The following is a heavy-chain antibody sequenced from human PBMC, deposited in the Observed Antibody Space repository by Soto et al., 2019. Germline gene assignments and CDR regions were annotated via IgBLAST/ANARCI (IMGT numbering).Heavy chain of an antibody. Sequence: PSETLSLTCAVYGGSFSGYYWSWIRQPPGKGLEWIGEINHSGSTNYNPSLKSRVTISVDTSKNQFSLKLSSVTAADTAVYYCARMKRGHRYSNSSYYYYGMDVWGQGTTVTVSS. CDR3: ARMKRGHRYSNSSYYYYGMDV. CDR2: INHSGST. D-gene: IGHD4-4*01. J-gene: IGHJ6*02. V-gene: IGHV4-34*01. CDR1: GGSFSGYY.